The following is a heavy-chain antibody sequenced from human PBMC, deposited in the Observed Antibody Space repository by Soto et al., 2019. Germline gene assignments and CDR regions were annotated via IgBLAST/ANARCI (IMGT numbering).Heavy chain of an antibody. J-gene: IGHJ5*02. CDR1: GGTFSSYT. V-gene: IGHV1-69*02. Sequence: QVQLVQSGAEVKKPGSSVKVSCKASGGTFSSYTISWVRQAPGQGLEWMGRIIPILGIANYAQKFQGRVTITADKSTSTAYMELSRLRSEDTDVYYCARGNYGDYVWFDPWGQGTLVTVSS. CDR2: IIPILGIA. D-gene: IGHD4-17*01. CDR3: ARGNYGDYVWFDP.